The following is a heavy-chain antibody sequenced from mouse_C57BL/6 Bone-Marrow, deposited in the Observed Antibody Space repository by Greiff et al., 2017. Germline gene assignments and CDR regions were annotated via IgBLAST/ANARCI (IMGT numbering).Heavy chain of an antibody. V-gene: IGHV4-1*01. CDR2: INPDSSTI. D-gene: IGHD1-1*01. CDR1: GVDFSSYW. CDR3: ARRRIYYGSSAPTAYFGV. J-gene: IGHJ1*03. Sequence: CTASGVDFSSYWMSWVRRAPGKGLEWIGEINPDSSTINYAPSLKDKFIISRDNAKNTLYLQMSKVRSEDSALYYCARRRIYYGSSAPTAYFGVWGTGATVAVS.